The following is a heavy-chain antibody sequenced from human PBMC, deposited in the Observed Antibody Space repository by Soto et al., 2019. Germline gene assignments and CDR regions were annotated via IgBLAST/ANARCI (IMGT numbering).Heavy chain of an antibody. D-gene: IGHD6-6*01. CDR2: IWYDGSNK. V-gene: IGHV3-33*01. CDR1: GFTFSSYG. J-gene: IGHJ6*03. CDR3: ARGAEYSSSPDYYYYYMDV. Sequence: PGGSLRLSCAASGFTFSSYGMHWVRQAPGKGLEWVAVIWYDGSNKYYADSVKGRFTISRDNSKNTLYLQMNSLRAEDTAVYYCARGAEYSSSPDYYYYYMDVWGKGTTVTVSS.